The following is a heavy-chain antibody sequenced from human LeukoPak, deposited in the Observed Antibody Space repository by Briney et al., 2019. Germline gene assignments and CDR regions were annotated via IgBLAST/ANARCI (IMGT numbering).Heavy chain of an antibody. J-gene: IGHJ4*02. CDR3: ARSADRSGYFREITLYYFDY. Sequence: PGGSLRLSCAASGFTFSDFYMTWIRQAPGKGLEWVSYISNRGRTIHYADSVRGRFAISRDNAKKSLYLQMNSLRAEDTAVYYCARSADRSGYFREITLYYFDYWGQGTLVTVSS. CDR1: GFTFSDFY. CDR2: ISNRGRTI. D-gene: IGHD3-22*01. V-gene: IGHV3-11*01.